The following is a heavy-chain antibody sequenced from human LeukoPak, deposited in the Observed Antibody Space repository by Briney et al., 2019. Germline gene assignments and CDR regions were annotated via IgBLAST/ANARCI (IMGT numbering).Heavy chain of an antibody. D-gene: IGHD2-15*01. V-gene: IGHV1-46*01. CDR2: INPSGGST. CDR3: ARSLGYCSGGSCSYSDY. J-gene: IGHJ4*02. CDR1: GYTFTSYY. Sequence: ASVKVSCKASGYTFTSYYMHWVRQAPGQGLEWMGIINPSGGSTSYAQKFQGRVTMTRDMSTSTVYMELSSLRSEDTAVYYCARSLGYCSGGSCSYSDYWGQGTLVTVSS.